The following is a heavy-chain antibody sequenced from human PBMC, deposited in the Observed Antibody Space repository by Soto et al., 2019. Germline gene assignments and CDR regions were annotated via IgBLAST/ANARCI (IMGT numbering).Heavy chain of an antibody. Sequence: SETLSLTCTVSGASITSGHYYWSWVRHHPGKGLEWIGNIFYTYSGSTLYNPSLKSRVTISVDTSKNQFSLKLSSATAADSAVYYCARAVDGDPPDYWGPGTLVTVSS. V-gene: IGHV4-31*03. CDR1: GASITSGHYY. CDR2: IFYTYSGST. CDR3: ARAVDGDPPDY. J-gene: IGHJ4*02.